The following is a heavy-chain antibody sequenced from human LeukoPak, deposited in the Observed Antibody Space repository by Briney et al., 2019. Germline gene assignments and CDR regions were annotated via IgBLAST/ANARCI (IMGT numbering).Heavy chain of an antibody. J-gene: IGHJ6*03. V-gene: IGHV3-30*18. D-gene: IGHD6-13*01. CDR1: GFTFSSYG. CDR3: AKQGFSSSWIWRYYYYYYMDV. Sequence: PGGSLRLSCAASGFTFSSYGMHWVRQAPGKGLEWVAVISYDGSNKYYADSVKGRFTISRDNSKNTLYLQMNSLRAEDTAVYYCAKQGFSSSWIWRYYYYYYMDVWGKGTTVTISS. CDR2: ISYDGSNK.